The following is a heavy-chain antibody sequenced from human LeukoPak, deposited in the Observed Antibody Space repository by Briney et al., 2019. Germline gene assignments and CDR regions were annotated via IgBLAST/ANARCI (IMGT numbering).Heavy chain of an antibody. V-gene: IGHV3-48*03. CDR2: ISHSVNII. Sequence: GGSLRLSCAASGFTLSSYEMNWVRQAPGKGLEWVSYISHSVNIIYYADSVKGRFTISRDNAKNSLYLQMNSLRVEDTAVYYCASGSYYDYWGQGTLVTVSS. CDR3: ASGSYYDY. J-gene: IGHJ4*02. D-gene: IGHD1-26*01. CDR1: GFTLSSYE.